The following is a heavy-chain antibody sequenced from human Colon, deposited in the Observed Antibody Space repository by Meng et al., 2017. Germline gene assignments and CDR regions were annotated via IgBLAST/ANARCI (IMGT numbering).Heavy chain of an antibody. CDR2: IYYTGSS. CDR3: ARDGPGKRLSS. Sequence: QAQVQESSQGLVKPSQTPSLTCTVSGASFTSAGYYWTWIRQRPGKGLEWIGYIYYTGSSYYNPSLKSRLTISVDRSKSLFSLNLTSVTAADTAMYFCARDGPGKRLSSWGQGTLVTVSS. CDR1: GASFTSAGYY. J-gene: IGHJ5*02. V-gene: IGHV4-31*03.